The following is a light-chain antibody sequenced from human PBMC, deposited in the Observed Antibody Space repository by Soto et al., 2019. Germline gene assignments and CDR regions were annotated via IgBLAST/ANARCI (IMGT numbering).Light chain of an antibody. V-gene: IGKV1-9*01. CDR2: AAS. Sequence: IQLTQSPSSLSASVGDRVTITCRASQGISSYLAWYQQKPGKAPKLLIYAASTLQSGVPSRFSGSGSGTDFTLTISSLQPKDFATYYCQQLNSYFGQGTRLEIK. J-gene: IGKJ5*01. CDR1: QGISSY. CDR3: QQLNSY.